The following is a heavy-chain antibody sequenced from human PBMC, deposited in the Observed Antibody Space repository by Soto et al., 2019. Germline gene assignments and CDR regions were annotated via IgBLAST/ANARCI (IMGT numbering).Heavy chain of an antibody. CDR2: INWNGGST. CDR1: GFTFDDYG. J-gene: IGHJ4*02. CDR3: ARLYSSGWYGPGRY. Sequence: EVQLVESGGGVVRPGGSLRLSCAASGFTFDDYGMSWVRQAPGKGLEWVSGINWNGGSTGYADSVKGRFTISRDNAKTSLYLQMNSLRAEDTALYYGARLYSSGWYGPGRYWGQGTLVTVSS. D-gene: IGHD6-19*01. V-gene: IGHV3-20*04.